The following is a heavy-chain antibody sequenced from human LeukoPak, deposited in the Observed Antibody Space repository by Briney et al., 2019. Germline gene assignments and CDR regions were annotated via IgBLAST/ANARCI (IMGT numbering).Heavy chain of an antibody. Sequence: GGSLRLSCAASGYTFSSYSMNWVRQAPEKGLEWVSSISSRSSYIYYADSVKGRFTISRDNAKNSLYLQMNSLRAEDTAVYYCARVKSGTAMVGVVDYYYYGMDVWGQGTTVTVSS. CDR3: ARVKSGTAMVGVVDYYYYGMDV. CDR1: GYTFSSYS. J-gene: IGHJ6*02. D-gene: IGHD5-18*01. V-gene: IGHV3-21*01. CDR2: ISSRSSYI.